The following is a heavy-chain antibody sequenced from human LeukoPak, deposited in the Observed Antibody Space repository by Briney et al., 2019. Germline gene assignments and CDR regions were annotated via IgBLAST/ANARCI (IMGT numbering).Heavy chain of an antibody. Sequence: GGSLRLSCAASGFAFSNAWMNWVRQAPGKGLEWVGRIKSKTDGGTTDYAAPVKGRFTISRDDPKNTLYLQMNSLKAEDTAVYYCTTIYGGDYHGCGGQGTLVTVSS. CDR2: IKSKTDGGTT. CDR3: TTIYGGDYHGC. V-gene: IGHV3-15*07. J-gene: IGHJ4*02. CDR1: GFAFSNAW. D-gene: IGHD2-21*01.